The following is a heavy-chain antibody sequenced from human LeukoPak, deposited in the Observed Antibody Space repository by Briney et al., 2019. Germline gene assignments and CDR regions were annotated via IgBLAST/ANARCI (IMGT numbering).Heavy chain of an antibody. J-gene: IGHJ4*02. D-gene: IGHD6-13*01. V-gene: IGHV3-66*01. CDR1: GFTVSTNY. CDR2: IYSGGTT. CDR3: ARDRGGSRSDC. Sequence: GGSLTLSCAASGFTVSTNYMSWVRQAPGKGLEWVSVIYSGGTTYYADSVKGRFTISRDNSKNTLYLQMNSLRAEDTAVYYCARDRGGSRSDCWGQGTLVTVSS.